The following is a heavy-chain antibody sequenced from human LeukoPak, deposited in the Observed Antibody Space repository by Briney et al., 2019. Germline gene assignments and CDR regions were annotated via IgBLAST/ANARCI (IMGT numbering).Heavy chain of an antibody. J-gene: IGHJ4*02. CDR2: ISSSSSYI. CDR1: GFTFSSYS. V-gene: IGHV3-21*01. D-gene: IGHD6-19*01. Sequence: GGSLRLSCAASGFTFSSYSMNWVRQAPGKGLEWVSSISSSSSYIYYADSVKSRFTISRDNAKNSLYLQMNSLRAEDTAVYYCARDPTAVAGTSDYGGQGTLVTVSS. CDR3: ARDPTAVAGTSDY.